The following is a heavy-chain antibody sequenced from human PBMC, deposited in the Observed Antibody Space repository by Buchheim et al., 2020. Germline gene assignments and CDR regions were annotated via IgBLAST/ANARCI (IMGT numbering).Heavy chain of an antibody. CDR1: GFTFSSYA. J-gene: IGHJ6*02. CDR2: ISYDGSNK. D-gene: IGHD3-3*01. Sequence: QVQLVESGGGVVQPGRSLRLSCAASGFTFSSYAMHWVRQAPGKGLEWVAVISYDGSNKYYADSVKGRFTISRDNSKNMLYLQMNSLRAEDTAVYYCARDKAYDFWSGYQTYGMDVWGQGTT. CDR3: ARDKAYDFWSGYQTYGMDV. V-gene: IGHV3-30*04.